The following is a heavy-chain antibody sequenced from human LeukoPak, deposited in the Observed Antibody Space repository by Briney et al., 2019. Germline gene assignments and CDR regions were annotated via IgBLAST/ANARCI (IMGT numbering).Heavy chain of an antibody. CDR1: GFTFSSYS. CDR3: AMIVVVTATQGY. Sequence: GGSLRLSCAASGFTFSSYSMNWVRQAPGKGLEWVSSISSSSSYIYYADSVKGRFTISRDNAKNSLYLQINSLRAEDTAVYYCAMIVVVTATQGYWGQGTLVTVSS. V-gene: IGHV3-21*01. CDR2: ISSSSSYI. D-gene: IGHD2-21*02. J-gene: IGHJ4*02.